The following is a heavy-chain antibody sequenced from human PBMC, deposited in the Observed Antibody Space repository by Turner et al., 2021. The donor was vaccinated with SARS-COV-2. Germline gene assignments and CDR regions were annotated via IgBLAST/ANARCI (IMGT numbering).Heavy chain of an antibody. CDR2: IDNSGTT. D-gene: IGHD3-3*01. V-gene: IGHV4-39*01. CDR1: GGSVGSSRYY. CDR3: ARLDYDYWSGYYTGGFDP. Sequence: QLQLQESGPGLVKPSETLSLPCPVSGGSVGSSRYYWGLIRQPPGKGLEWIGSIDNSGTTDYNPSLKSRVTISVDTSKNQFYLKLSSVTAADTAVYYCARLDYDYWSGYYTGGFDPWGQGTLVTVSS. J-gene: IGHJ5*02.